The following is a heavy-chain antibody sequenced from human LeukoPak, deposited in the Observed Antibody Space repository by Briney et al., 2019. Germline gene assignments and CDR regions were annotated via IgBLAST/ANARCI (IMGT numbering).Heavy chain of an antibody. V-gene: IGHV4-59*01. CDR3: AKYIRDSGTYYLDY. J-gene: IGHJ4*01. Sequence: PSETLSLTCSVSGGSIYNYYWSWIRQPPGKGLEWIGYIYYTGNTIYNPSLRSRVTMSVDTSANQFSLKLYSVTAADTAVYYCAKYIRDSGTYYLDYWGHGTLVTVSS. D-gene: IGHD2-21*01. CDR1: GGSIYNYY. CDR2: IYYTGNT.